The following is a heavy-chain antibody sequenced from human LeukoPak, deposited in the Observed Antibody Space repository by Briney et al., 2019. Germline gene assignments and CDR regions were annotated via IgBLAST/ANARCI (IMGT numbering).Heavy chain of an antibody. CDR2: ISAYNGNT. Sequence: ASVKVSCKASGYTFTSYGVSWVRQAPGQGLKWMGWISAYNGNTNYAQKLQGRVTMTTDTSTSTAYMELRGLRSDDTAVYYCARGDYGSGSYRYFDYWGQGTLVTVSS. CDR3: ARGDYGSGSYRYFDY. J-gene: IGHJ4*02. V-gene: IGHV1-18*01. CDR1: GYTFTSYG. D-gene: IGHD3-10*01.